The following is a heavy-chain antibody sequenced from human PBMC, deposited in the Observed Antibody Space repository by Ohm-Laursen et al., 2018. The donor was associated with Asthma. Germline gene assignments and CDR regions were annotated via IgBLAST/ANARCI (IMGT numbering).Heavy chain of an antibody. J-gene: IGHJ4*02. CDR3: ARVSVQLEIVDY. D-gene: IGHD1-1*01. V-gene: IGHV3-23*01. CDR2: LSEGGGNT. CDR1: GFTFSNYA. Sequence: SLRLSCSASGFTFSNYAMTWVRQAPEKGLEWVAGLSEGGGNTHYADSVKGRFTISRDNAKNSLYLQMNSLRAEDTAVYYCARVSVQLEIVDYWGQGTLVTVSS.